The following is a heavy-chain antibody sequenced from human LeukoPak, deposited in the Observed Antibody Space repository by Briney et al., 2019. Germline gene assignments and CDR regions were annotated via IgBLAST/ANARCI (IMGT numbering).Heavy chain of an antibody. CDR1: GYTFTSYD. V-gene: IGHV1-8*03. D-gene: IGHD5-12*01. Sequence: ASVKVSCTAAGYTFTSYDINWVRQATGQGLEWMGWMNPNSGSTGYAQKFQGRVTITRNTSISTAYMELSGLRSEDTAVYYCARGRSTGYRYYFEYCGQGTLVTVSS. CDR2: MNPNSGST. CDR3: ARGRSTGYRYYFEY. J-gene: IGHJ4*02.